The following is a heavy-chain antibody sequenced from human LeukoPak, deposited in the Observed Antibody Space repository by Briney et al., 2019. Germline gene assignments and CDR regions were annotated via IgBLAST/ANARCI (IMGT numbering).Heavy chain of an antibody. V-gene: IGHV1-58*02. CDR2: IVVGSGNT. D-gene: IGHD2-2*02. J-gene: IGHJ4*02. Sequence: SVKVSCKASGFTFISSAMQWVRQARGQRLEWIGWIVVGSGNTNYAQKFQERVTITRDMSTSTAYMELSSLRSEDTAVYYCAAAMQYCSSTSCYTSDYWGQGTLVTVSS. CDR3: AAAMQYCSSTSCYTSDY. CDR1: GFTFISSA.